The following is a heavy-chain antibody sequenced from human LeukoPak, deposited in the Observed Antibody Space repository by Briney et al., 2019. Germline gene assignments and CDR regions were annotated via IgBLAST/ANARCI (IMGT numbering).Heavy chain of an antibody. CDR2: IYYSGST. Sequence: IGYIYYSGSTHYHPSLKSRVTISVDTSKNQFSLKLSSVTAADTAVYYCARASGRSYFDYWGQGTLVTVSS. V-gene: IGHV4-59*01. J-gene: IGHJ4*02. D-gene: IGHD3-16*02. CDR3: ARASGRSYFDY.